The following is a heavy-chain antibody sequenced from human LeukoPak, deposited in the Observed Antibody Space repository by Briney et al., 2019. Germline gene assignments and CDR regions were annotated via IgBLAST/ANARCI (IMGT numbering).Heavy chain of an antibody. CDR2: IYYSGST. Sequence: SETLSLTCTVSGGSISSYYWSWIRQPPGKGLEWIGYIYYSGSTYYNPSLKSRVTISVDTSKNQFSLKLSSVTAADTAVYYCARADDTYYYDSSGYYYEAGAFDIWGQGTMVTVSS. J-gene: IGHJ3*02. CDR3: ARADDTYYYDSSGYYYEAGAFDI. V-gene: IGHV4-30-4*01. D-gene: IGHD3-22*01. CDR1: GGSISSYY.